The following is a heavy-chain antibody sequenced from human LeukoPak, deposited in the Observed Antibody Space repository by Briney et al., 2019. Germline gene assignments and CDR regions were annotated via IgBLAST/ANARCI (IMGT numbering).Heavy chain of an antibody. V-gene: IGHV1-2*02. CDR1: GYTFTGYY. CDR2: INPNSGGT. Sequence: ASVKVSCKASGYTFTGYYMHWVRQAPGQGLEWMGWINPNSGGTNYAQKFQGGVTMTRDTSISTAHMELSRLRSDDTAVYYCAREFIHYDILTGCYRKDDAFDIWGQGTMVTVSS. D-gene: IGHD3-9*01. J-gene: IGHJ3*02. CDR3: AREFIHYDILTGCYRKDDAFDI.